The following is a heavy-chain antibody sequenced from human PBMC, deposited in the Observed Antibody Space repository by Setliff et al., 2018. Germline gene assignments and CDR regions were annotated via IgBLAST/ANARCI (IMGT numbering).Heavy chain of an antibody. V-gene: IGHV3-23*01. CDR3: AKQKNTGYGQTVDS. CDR2: ISGNSGST. J-gene: IGHJ4*02. CDR1: GFNFSINDMTYG. Sequence: GGSLRLSCAASGFNFSINDMTYGMSWVRQAPGKGLQWVSGISGNSGSTYYAASVKGRFTISRDNSKNKLYLQMNSLRAEDTALYFCAKQKNTGYGQTVDSWGQGVQVTVSS. D-gene: IGHD5-12*01.